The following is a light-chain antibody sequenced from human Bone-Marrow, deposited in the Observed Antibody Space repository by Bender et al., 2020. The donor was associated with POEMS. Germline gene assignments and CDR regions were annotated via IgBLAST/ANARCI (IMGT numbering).Light chain of an antibody. V-gene: IGLV2-14*03. CDR3: SSYTANSTPWV. CDR2: DVS. J-gene: IGLJ3*02. CDR1: SSDVGGYKY. Sequence: QSALTQPASVSGSPGQSITISCTGTSSDVGGYKYVSWYQHHPGKAPKLIIYDVSNRPSGVSNRFSGSKSGNTASLTISGLQAEDEADYFCSSYTANSTPWVFGGGTKLTVL.